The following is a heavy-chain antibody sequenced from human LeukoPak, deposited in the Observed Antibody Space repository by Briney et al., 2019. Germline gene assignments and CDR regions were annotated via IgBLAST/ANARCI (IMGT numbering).Heavy chain of an antibody. CDR1: GGSISSYY. D-gene: IGHD4-11*01. J-gene: IGHJ4*02. CDR3: ARVGDYSLDY. Sequence: PSETLSLTCTVFGGSISSYYWSWIRQPPGKGLEWIGYIYYSGSTNYNPSLKSRVTISIGTSKNQFSLKLSSVTAADTAVYYCARVGDYSLDYWGQGTLVTVSS. V-gene: IGHV4-59*01. CDR2: IYYSGST.